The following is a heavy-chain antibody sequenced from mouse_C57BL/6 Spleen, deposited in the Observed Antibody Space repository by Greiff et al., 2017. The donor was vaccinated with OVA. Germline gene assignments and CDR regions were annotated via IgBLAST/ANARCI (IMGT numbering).Heavy chain of an antibody. V-gene: IGHV1-9*01. Sequence: QVQLQQSGAELMKPGASVKLSCKATGYTFTGYWIEWVKQRPGHGLEWIGEILPGSGSTNYNEKFKGKATFTADTSSNTAYMQLSSLTTEDSAIYYCARRISYYYGSSPGFDYWGQGTTLTVSS. CDR1: GYTFTGYW. J-gene: IGHJ2*01. CDR3: ARRISYYYGSSPGFDY. D-gene: IGHD1-1*01. CDR2: ILPGSGST.